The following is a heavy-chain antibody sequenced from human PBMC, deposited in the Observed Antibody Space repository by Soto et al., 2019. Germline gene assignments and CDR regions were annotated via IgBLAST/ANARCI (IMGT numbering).Heavy chain of an antibody. Sequence: QVQLVQSGAEVKKPGASVKVSCKASGYTFTSYAMHWVRQAPGQRLEWMGWINAGNGNTKYSQKFQGRVTITRDTSASTAYMELSSLRSEDTAVYYCARGPFYGSGRYYDYYFDYWGQGTLVTVSS. D-gene: IGHD3-10*01. J-gene: IGHJ4*02. V-gene: IGHV1-3*01. CDR3: ARGPFYGSGRYYDYYFDY. CDR2: INAGNGNT. CDR1: GYTFTSYA.